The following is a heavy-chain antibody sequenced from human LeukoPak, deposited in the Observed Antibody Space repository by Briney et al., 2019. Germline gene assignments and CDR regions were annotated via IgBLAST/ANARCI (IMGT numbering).Heavy chain of an antibody. CDR2: IYNSGST. V-gene: IGHV4-59*11. J-gene: IGHJ6*03. CDR3: GRSLHHYYYFMDV. Sequence: SETLSLTCTVSGGSISNHYWSWIRQPPGKGLEWIGYIYNSGSTNYNPSLKSQVTISLDTSKNQFSLRLSSVTAADTAVYYCGRSLHHYYYFMDVWGKGTTVTISS. CDR1: GGSISNHY.